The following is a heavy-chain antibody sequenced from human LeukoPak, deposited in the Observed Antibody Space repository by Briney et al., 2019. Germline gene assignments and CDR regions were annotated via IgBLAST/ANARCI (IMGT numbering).Heavy chain of an antibody. V-gene: IGHV3-66*01. J-gene: IGHJ6*03. CDR3: ARDRAWCSSTSCYSVYYYMDV. CDR2: IYSGGST. CDR1: GFTVSSNY. Sequence: GGSLRLSCAASGFTVSSNYMSWVRQAPGKGLEWVSVIYSGGSTYYADSVKGRFTISRDNSKNTLYLQMNSLRAEDTAVYYCARDRAWCSSTSCYSVYYYMDVWGKGTTVTVSS. D-gene: IGHD2-2*01.